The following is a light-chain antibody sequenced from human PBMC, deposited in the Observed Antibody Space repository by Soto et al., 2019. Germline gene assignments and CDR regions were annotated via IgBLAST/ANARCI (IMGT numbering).Light chain of an antibody. CDR2: GAS. CDR3: HQNGSSPSYT. V-gene: IGKV3-20*01. Sequence: EIVLTQSPGTLSLSPGERATLSCRASQSVSSSSYLAWYQQKPGQAPRLLIYGASSRATGIPDRFSGSGSGTDFTLPISRLEPEDFAVYSCHQNGSSPSYTFGQGTKLEIK. J-gene: IGKJ2*01. CDR1: QSVSSSSY.